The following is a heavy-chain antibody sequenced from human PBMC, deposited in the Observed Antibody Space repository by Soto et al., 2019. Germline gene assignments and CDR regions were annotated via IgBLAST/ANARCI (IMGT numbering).Heavy chain of an antibody. CDR1: GFTCDTYW. CDR3: ARLSGDHSAFFSYGMDA. Sequence: GSLRLSGAASGFTCDTYWMNWVRQAPGKGPEWLSGINSDGTISSYADSVKGRFTISRDNARNTLSLQMNSLRADDTAVYYCARLSGDHSAFFSYGMDAWGQGTTVTVSS. D-gene: IGHD2-21*01. J-gene: IGHJ6*02. CDR2: INSDGTIS. V-gene: IGHV3-74*01.